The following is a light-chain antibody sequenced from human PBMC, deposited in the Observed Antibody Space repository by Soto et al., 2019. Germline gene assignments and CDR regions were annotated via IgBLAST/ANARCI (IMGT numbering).Light chain of an antibody. V-gene: IGLV2-8*01. J-gene: IGLJ1*01. CDR3: SSYAGINNLGV. CDR1: SSDVGGYKY. CDR2: EVN. Sequence: QSALTQPPSESRSPGQSVTISCTGTSSDVGGYKYVSWYQQHPGKAPKLMIFEVNKRPSGVPDRFSGSKSGNTASLTVSGLQAEDEAHYYCSSYAGINNLGVFGTGTKLTLL.